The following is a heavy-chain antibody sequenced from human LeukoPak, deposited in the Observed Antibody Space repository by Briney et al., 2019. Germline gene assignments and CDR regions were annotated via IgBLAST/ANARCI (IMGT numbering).Heavy chain of an antibody. CDR2: ISSSSSYT. J-gene: IGHJ2*01. Sequence: GGSLIPSCAASGFTFSDYYMSWIRQAPGKGLEWVSYISSSSSYTNYADSVKGRFTISRDNAKNSLYLQMNSLRAEDTAVYYCARDLNWGDCYFELWGRGTLVTVCS. CDR1: GFTFSDYY. V-gene: IGHV3-11*06. CDR3: ARDLNWGDCYFEL. D-gene: IGHD7-27*01.